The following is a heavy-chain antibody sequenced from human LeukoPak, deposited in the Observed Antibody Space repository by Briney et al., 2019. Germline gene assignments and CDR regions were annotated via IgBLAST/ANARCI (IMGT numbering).Heavy chain of an antibody. Sequence: GGSLRLSCAASEFIFSTYTMHWVRQAPGKGLEWVAIISNDGSSKYYADSVKGRFTISRDNSKNTLDLQMNSLRAEDTAVYYCAKEPGGNSAAAPWGQGTMVTVSS. D-gene: IGHD4-23*01. J-gene: IGHJ3*01. V-gene: IGHV3-30-3*01. CDR3: AKEPGGNSAAAP. CDR1: EFIFSTYT. CDR2: ISNDGSSK.